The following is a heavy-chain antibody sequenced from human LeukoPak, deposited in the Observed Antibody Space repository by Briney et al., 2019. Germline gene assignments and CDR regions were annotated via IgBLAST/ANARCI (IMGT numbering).Heavy chain of an antibody. V-gene: IGHV3-30*04. CDR1: GFTFSSYA. CDR2: ISYDGSNK. J-gene: IGHJ6*02. D-gene: IGHD3-22*01. Sequence: GRSLRLSCAASGFTFSSYAMHWVRQAPGKGLEWVAVISYDGSNKYYADSVKGRFTISRDNSKNTLYPQMNSLRAEDTAVYYCAREGVIRNYYYGMDVWGQGTTVTVSS. CDR3: AREGVIRNYYYGMDV.